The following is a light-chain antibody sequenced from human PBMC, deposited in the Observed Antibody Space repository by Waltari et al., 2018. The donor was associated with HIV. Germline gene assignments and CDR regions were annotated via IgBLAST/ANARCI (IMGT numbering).Light chain of an antibody. CDR2: EFS. CDR3: SSYTSSSTLV. Sequence: QSALTQPASVSGPPGQSTTISCTGPSSDIGGYNYVSWYQQHPGKAPKLMIYEFSRRPSGVSNRFSGSKSGNTASLAISGLQAEDEADYYCSSYTSSSTLVFGGGTKLTVL. V-gene: IGLV2-14*01. CDR1: SSDIGGYNY. J-gene: IGLJ3*02.